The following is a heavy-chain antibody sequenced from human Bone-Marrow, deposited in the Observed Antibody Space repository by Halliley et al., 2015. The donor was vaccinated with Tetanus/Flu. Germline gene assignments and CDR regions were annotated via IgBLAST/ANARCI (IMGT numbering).Heavy chain of an antibody. CDR3: ARGGGSDYYDSNPYGDAFDV. D-gene: IGHD3-22*01. CDR1: GFPFSSYA. V-gene: IGHV3-48*03. CDR2: ISESGTTI. Sequence: SLRLSCAGSGFPFSSYAMNWVRQAPGEGLEWLSYISESGTTIYYADSLKGRFITSRDNAKNSLYLEMNSLRAGDTAVYYCARGGGSDYYDSNPYGDAFDVWGQGTMVTVSS. J-gene: IGHJ3*01.